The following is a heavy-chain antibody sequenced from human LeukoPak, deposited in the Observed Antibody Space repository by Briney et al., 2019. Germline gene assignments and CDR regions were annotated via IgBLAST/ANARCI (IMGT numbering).Heavy chain of an antibody. CDR3: ARDPLNYGMDV. V-gene: IGHV4-30-2*01. CDR2: IYHSGST. Sequence: TLSLTCAVSGGSISSGGYSWSWIRQPPGKGLEWIGYIYHSGSTYYNPSLKSRVTISIDRSKNQFSLKLSSVTAADTAVYYCARDPLNYGMDVWGQGTTVTVS. CDR1: GGSISSGGYS. J-gene: IGHJ6*02.